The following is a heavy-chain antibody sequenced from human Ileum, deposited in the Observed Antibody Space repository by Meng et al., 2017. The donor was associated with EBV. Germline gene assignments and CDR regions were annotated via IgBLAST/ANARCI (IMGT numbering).Heavy chain of an antibody. CDR3: ARSSPIVRGLDY. CDR2: VYHDGAT. Sequence: QVHLQEAGPGLVKPSGTLSLTCAVFGDSVSGSDWWSWVRQPPGKGLEWIGEVYHDGATNYHPSLKSRVTISLDKSKNEVNLHLNSLTAADTAVYFCARSSPIVRGLDYWGQGTLVTVSS. CDR1: GDSVSGSDW. J-gene: IGHJ4*02. D-gene: IGHD3-10*01. V-gene: IGHV4-4*02.